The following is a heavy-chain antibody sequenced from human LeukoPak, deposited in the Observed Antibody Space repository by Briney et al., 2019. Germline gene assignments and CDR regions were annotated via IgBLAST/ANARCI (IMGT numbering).Heavy chain of an antibody. J-gene: IGHJ2*01. Sequence: AETLSLTGTGSGGSISSYYWSWIRQPAGKGLEWIGRICRIGSTNYNPSLTSRVPMSVDTSKNQSSLKLSSVTAADTAVYYCARESYYYDSSGYYSHWYFDLWGRGTLVTVSS. CDR3: ARESYYYDSSGYYSHWYFDL. V-gene: IGHV4-4*07. CDR2: ICRIGST. CDR1: GGSISSYY. D-gene: IGHD3-22*01.